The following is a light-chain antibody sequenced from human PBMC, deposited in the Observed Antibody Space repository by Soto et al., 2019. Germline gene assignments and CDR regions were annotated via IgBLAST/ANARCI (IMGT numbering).Light chain of an antibody. V-gene: IGLV1-44*01. CDR3: AAWDDSLNAFV. CDR1: SSNIGGNT. CDR2: GND. Sequence: QSVLTQPPSASGTPGQRVTISCSGSSSNIGGNTVNWYQQLPGTAPKLLIYGNDQRPSGVPDRFSDSKSGTSASLAISGLQSEDEADYYCAAWDDSLNAFVFGTGTKVTVL. J-gene: IGLJ1*01.